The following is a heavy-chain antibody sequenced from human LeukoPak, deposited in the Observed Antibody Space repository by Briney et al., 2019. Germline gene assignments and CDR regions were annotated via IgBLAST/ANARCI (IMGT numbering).Heavy chain of an antibody. CDR1: GFTFSSYA. CDR2: ISGSGGST. Sequence: GGSLRLSCAASGFTFSSYAMSWVRQAPGKGLEWVSAISGSGGSTYYADSVKGRFTISRDNSKNTLYLQMNSLRAEDTAVYYCAKEAPSYSSSWYYFDYWGQGTLVTVSS. V-gene: IGHV3-23*01. CDR3: AKEAPSYSSSWYYFDY. J-gene: IGHJ4*02. D-gene: IGHD6-13*01.